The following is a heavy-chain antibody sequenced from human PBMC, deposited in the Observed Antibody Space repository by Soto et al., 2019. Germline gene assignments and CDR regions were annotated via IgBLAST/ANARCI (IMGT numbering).Heavy chain of an antibody. J-gene: IGHJ6*03. Sequence: SETLSLTCTVSGGSISSYYWSWIRQPPGKGLEWIGYIYYSGSTNYNPSLKSRVTISVDTSKNQFSLKLSSVTAADTAVYYCARGDMVRGVIPYYYLDVWGKGTTVTVSS. V-gene: IGHV4-59*01. CDR1: GGSISSYY. CDR3: ARGDMVRGVIPYYYLDV. D-gene: IGHD3-10*01. CDR2: IYYSGST.